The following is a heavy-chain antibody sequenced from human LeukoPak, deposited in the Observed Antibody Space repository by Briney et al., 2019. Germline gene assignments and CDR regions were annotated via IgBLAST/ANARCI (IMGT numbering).Heavy chain of an antibody. CDR2: INPNSGGT. CDR1: GYTFTVYY. D-gene: IGHD2-2*01. Sequence: ASVNVFCKASGYTFTVYYMHWVRQASGQAFEWMGWINPNSGGTNYAQKFQGRVTMTRDTSISTAYMELSRLRSDDAAVYYCARVPLGACSRTSGYYGMGVWGQGTTVTVSS. CDR3: ARVPLGACSRTSGYYGMGV. J-gene: IGHJ6*02. V-gene: IGHV1-2*02.